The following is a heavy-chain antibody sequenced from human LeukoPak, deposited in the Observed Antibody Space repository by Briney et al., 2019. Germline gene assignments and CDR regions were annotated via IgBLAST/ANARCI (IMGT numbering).Heavy chain of an antibody. CDR3: AKASVWTMVRVVSYFDE. CDR1: GFTFSSYG. V-gene: IGHV3-23*01. D-gene: IGHD3-10*01. Sequence: PGETLRLSCAASGFTFSSYGMNWVRQAPGKGLEWVSGISGSGDNTWYADSVKGRFTISRDNSKKTLDLQMHSLRAEDTAVYYCAKASVWTMVRVVSYFDEWGQGIQVTVSS. J-gene: IGHJ4*02. CDR2: ISGSGDNT.